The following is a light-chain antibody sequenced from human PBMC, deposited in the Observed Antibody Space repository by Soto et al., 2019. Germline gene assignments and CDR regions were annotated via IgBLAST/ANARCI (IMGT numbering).Light chain of an antibody. Sequence: QSALTQPASVSGSPGQSITISCTGTSSDVGGYNYVSWYQQHPGKAPKLMIYEVSNRPSGVSNRFSGSKSGNTDSLTISGLQAEDEADYYCSSYTSCSTKVCGTGTKLTVL. V-gene: IGLV2-14*01. J-gene: IGLJ1*01. CDR2: EVS. CDR1: SSDVGGYNY. CDR3: SSYTSCSTKV.